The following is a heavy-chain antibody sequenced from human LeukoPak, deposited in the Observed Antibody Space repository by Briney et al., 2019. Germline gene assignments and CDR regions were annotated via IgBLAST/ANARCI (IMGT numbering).Heavy chain of an antibody. V-gene: IGHV3-23*01. D-gene: IGHD6-13*01. CDR2: ITGSDGRT. CDR1: GFTFSAYA. Sequence: GGSLRLSCAASGFTFSAYAMSWVRQAPGKGLEWVSAITGSDGRTLYADSVKGRFTISRDNSKNTLYLQMNSLRAEDTAVYYCAKDGFIAAAKYYFDYWGQGTLVTVSS. CDR3: AKDGFIAAAKYYFDY. J-gene: IGHJ4*02.